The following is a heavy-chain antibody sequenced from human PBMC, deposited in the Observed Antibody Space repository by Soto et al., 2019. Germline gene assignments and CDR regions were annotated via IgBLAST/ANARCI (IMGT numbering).Heavy chain of an antibody. D-gene: IGHD6-6*01. CDR2: ISAYNGNT. CDR1: GYTFTTYG. V-gene: IGHV1-18*04. CDR3: ARDRRSSSRFLYYCYGMDV. Sequence: GAAVKVSCKASGYTFTTYGISWVRQAPGQGLEWMGWISAYNGNTNYAQKLQGRVTMTTDTSTSTAYMELRSLRSDDTAVYYCARDRRSSSRFLYYCYGMDVWGQGTTVTGSS. J-gene: IGHJ6*02.